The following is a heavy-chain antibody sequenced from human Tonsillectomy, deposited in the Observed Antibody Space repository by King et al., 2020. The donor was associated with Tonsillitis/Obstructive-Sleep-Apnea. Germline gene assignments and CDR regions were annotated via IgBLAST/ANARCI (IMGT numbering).Heavy chain of an antibody. D-gene: IGHD3-3*01. CDR3: ARAVPLFGVVRPLDD. CDR1: RFIFSDYT. V-gene: IGHV3-21*01. J-gene: IGHJ4*02. CDR2: ITGSFDYI. Sequence: VQLVESGGGLVKPGGSLSLSCAASRFIFSDYTINWVRQAPGKGLEWVACITGSFDYIYYADSVRGRFTISRHNAKNLVYLQMNSQGVEDTVVYYCARAVPLFGVVRPLDDWGQGTLVTVSS.